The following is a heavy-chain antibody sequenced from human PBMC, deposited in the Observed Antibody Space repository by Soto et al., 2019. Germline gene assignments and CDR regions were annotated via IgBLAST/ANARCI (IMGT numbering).Heavy chain of an antibody. D-gene: IGHD3-9*01. CDR1: GGSISSSSYY. CDR3: ARHVGSYYDILTGYDAFDI. V-gene: IGHV4-39*01. Sequence: SETLSLTCTVSGGSISSSSYYWGWIRQSPGKGLEWIGSIYYSGSTYYNPSLKSRVTISVDTSKNQFSLKLSSVTAADTAVYYCARHVGSYYDILTGYDAFDIWGQGTMVTVSS. J-gene: IGHJ3*02. CDR2: IYYSGST.